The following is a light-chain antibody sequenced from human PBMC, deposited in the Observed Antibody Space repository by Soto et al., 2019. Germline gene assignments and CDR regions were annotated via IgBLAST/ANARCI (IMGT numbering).Light chain of an antibody. CDR1: QTVSSG. J-gene: IGKJ1*01. V-gene: IGKV3-11*01. CDR2: DAS. CDR3: QQSSNWPSGT. Sequence: EIVMTQSPGTLSLSPGDSATVSCRGSQTVSSGFLAWYQQKVGQAPRLLIYDASNRATGIPARFSGSGSGTDFTLTISSLEPEDFAVYYCQQSSNWPSGTCGQGTKVDIK.